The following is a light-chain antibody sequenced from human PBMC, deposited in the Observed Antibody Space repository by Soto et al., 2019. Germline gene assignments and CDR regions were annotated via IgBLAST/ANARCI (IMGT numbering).Light chain of an antibody. Sequence: QSVLTQPASVSGSPGQSITISCTGTSSDVGTYKPVSWYQQYPGKAPKVIIYDDTKRPSGVSSRFSGSKSGNTASLTISGLQAEDEADHYCCSFAGSSTSFGGGTKVTVL. J-gene: IGLJ3*02. CDR1: SSDVGTYKP. CDR2: DDT. V-gene: IGLV2-23*01. CDR3: CSFAGSSTS.